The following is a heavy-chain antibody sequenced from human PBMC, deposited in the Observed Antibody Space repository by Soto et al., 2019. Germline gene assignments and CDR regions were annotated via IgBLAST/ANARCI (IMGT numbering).Heavy chain of an antibody. Sequence: PSETRSLTCAVSGGSISSSNWWSWVRQPPGKGLEWIGEIYHSGSTNYNPSLKSRVTISVDKSKNQFSLKLSSVTAADTAVYYCARAAMGGSSWPFDYWGQGTLVTVSS. CDR1: GGSISSSNW. J-gene: IGHJ4*02. D-gene: IGHD6-13*01. V-gene: IGHV4-4*02. CDR3: ARAAMGGSSWPFDY. CDR2: IYHSGST.